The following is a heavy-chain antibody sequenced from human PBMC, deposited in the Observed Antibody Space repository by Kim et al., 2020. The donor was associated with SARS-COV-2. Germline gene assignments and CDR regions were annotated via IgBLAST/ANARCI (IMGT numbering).Heavy chain of an antibody. D-gene: IGHD6-13*01. Sequence: GESLKISCKGSGYSFTSYWIGWVRQMPGKGLEWMGIIYPGDSDTRYSPSFQGQVTISADKSISTAYLQWSSLKASDTAMYYCARHGLPGIAAAGSLAGMDVWGQGTTVTVSS. CDR1: GYSFTSYW. J-gene: IGHJ6*02. V-gene: IGHV5-51*01. CDR3: ARHGLPGIAAAGSLAGMDV. CDR2: IYPGDSDT.